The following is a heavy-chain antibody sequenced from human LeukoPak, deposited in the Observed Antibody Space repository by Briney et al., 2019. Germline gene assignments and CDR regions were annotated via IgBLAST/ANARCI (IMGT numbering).Heavy chain of an antibody. D-gene: IGHD5-18*01. V-gene: IGHV1-8*01. CDR3: ARGGDTAMVVDY. J-gene: IGHJ4*02. Sequence: ASVKVSCKASGYTFTSYDINWVRQATGQGLEWMGWMNPNSGNTGYAQKFQGRVTITADKSTSTAYMELSSLRSEDTAVYYCARGGDTAMVVDYWGQGTLVTVSS. CDR1: GYTFTSYD. CDR2: MNPNSGNT.